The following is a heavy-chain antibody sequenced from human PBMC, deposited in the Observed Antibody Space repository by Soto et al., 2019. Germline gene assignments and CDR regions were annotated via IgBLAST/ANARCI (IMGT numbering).Heavy chain of an antibody. D-gene: IGHD3-3*01. J-gene: IGHJ3*02. Sequence: QVQLVESGGGVVQPGRSLRLSCAASGFTFSSYAMHWVRQAPGKGLEWVAVISYDGSNKYYADSVKGRFTISRDNSKNTLYLQMNSLRAEDTAVYYCARDRSVTIFGVPFPHDAFHIWGQGTMVTVSS. CDR2: ISYDGSNK. CDR1: GFTFSSYA. CDR3: ARDRSVTIFGVPFPHDAFHI. V-gene: IGHV3-30-3*01.